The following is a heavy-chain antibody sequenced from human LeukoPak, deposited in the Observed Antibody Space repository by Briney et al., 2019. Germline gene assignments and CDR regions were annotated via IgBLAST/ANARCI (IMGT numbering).Heavy chain of an antibody. Sequence: SQTLSLTCTVSGGSISSGGYYWSWIRQPPGKGLEWIGEINHSGSTNYNPSLKSRVTISVDTSKNQFSLKLSSVTAADTAVYYCARGPTGTTGSWGQGTLVTVSS. D-gene: IGHD1-7*01. CDR1: GGSISSGGYY. V-gene: IGHV4-30-2*01. J-gene: IGHJ4*02. CDR3: ARGPTGTTGS. CDR2: INHSGST.